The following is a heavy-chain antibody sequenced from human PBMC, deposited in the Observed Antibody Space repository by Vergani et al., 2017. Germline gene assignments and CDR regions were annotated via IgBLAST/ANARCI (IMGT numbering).Heavy chain of an antibody. V-gene: IGHV1-3*04. CDR1: GYTFTSYA. CDR3: ATTYGSGSYSPVGDY. J-gene: IGHJ4*02. CDR2: INTGNGNT. Sequence: QVQLVQSGAEVKKPGASVKVSCKASGYTFTSYAMHWVRQAPGQRLEWMGWINTGNGNTKYSQKFQGRVTITRDTSASTAYMELSSLRSEDTAVYYCATTYGSGSYSPVGDYWGQGTLVTVSS. D-gene: IGHD3-10*01.